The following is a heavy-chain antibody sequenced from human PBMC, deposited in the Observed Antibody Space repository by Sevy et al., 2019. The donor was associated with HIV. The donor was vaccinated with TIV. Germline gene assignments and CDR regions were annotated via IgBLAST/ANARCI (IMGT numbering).Heavy chain of an antibody. Sequence: GGSLRLSCAASGFTFSSYSMNWVRQAPGKGLEWVSSISSSSSYMYYADSVKGRFTISRDNAKNSLYLQMNSLRAEDTAVYYCARASITMVRALWYFDYWGQGTLVTVSS. V-gene: IGHV3-21*01. CDR3: ARASITMVRALWYFDY. D-gene: IGHD3-10*01. CDR2: ISSSSSYM. CDR1: GFTFSSYS. J-gene: IGHJ4*02.